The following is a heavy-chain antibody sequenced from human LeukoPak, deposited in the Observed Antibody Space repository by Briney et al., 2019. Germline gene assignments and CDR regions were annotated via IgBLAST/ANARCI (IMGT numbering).Heavy chain of an antibody. D-gene: IGHD3-3*01. CDR1: VGTLSSYV. J-gene: IGHJ6*02. CDR3: SREEERSGHDYGRDV. V-gene: IGHV1-69*13. CDR2: IFPIFGAS. Sequence: SVKVSCKASVGTLSSYVISWVRQAPGQGGEWVGVIFPIFGASNYARKSQGRVTITADESTSTAYMELSSLRSDDTAVYYCSREEERSGHDYGRDVWGQGTPVTVSS.